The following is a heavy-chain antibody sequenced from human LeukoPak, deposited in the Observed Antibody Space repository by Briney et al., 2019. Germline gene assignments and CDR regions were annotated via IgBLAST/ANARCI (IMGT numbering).Heavy chain of an antibody. CDR2: IYYSGST. V-gene: IGHV4-59*01. J-gene: IGHJ5*02. D-gene: IGHD1-1*01. Sequence: TSETLSLTCTVSGGSISSYYWSWIRQPPGKGLEWIGYIYYSGSTNYNPSLKSRLTISIDTSKNQFSLKLSPVTAADAAVYYCARGIISRTTGTPSDWFDPWGQGTLVTVSS. CDR1: GGSISSYY. CDR3: ARGIISRTTGTPSDWFDP.